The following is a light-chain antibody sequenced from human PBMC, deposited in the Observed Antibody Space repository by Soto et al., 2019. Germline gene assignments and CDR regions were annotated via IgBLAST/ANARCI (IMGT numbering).Light chain of an antibody. CDR1: QSVGIS. CDR3: QPGSNWPPWT. CDR2: DAS. Sequence: VCTHSPRTLSLSPWERATLSFMSSQSVGISLAWYQQKLGQAPRLLIYDASNRATGIPARFSGSGSGTDFTLTISSLEPEDFAVSYCQPGSNWPPWTFGQGTKVYIK. J-gene: IGKJ1*01. V-gene: IGKV3-11*01.